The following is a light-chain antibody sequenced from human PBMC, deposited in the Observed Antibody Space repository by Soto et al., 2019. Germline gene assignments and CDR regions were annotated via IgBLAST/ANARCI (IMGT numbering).Light chain of an antibody. CDR1: QSISIW. Sequence: DIQMTQSPSTVSASVGDSVTITCRASQSISIWLAWYQQKPGKAPKPLIFKASTLESGVPSRFSGSGSETEFALTISRLQPDDFATYYCQQYNAYWTFGQGTKVEIK. J-gene: IGKJ1*01. V-gene: IGKV1-5*03. CDR3: QQYNAYWT. CDR2: KAS.